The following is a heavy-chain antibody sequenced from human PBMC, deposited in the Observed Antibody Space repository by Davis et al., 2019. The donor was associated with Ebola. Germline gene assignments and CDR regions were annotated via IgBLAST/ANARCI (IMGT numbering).Heavy chain of an antibody. Sequence: MPSETLSLTCTVSGGSISSYYWSWIRQPPGKGLEWIGYIYYSGSTNYNPSLKSRVTISVDTSKNQFSLKLSSVTAADTAVYYCAIEMATTFDYWGQGTLVTVSS. CDR1: GGSISSYY. CDR3: AIEMATTFDY. CDR2: IYYSGST. D-gene: IGHD5-24*01. J-gene: IGHJ4*02. V-gene: IGHV4-59*12.